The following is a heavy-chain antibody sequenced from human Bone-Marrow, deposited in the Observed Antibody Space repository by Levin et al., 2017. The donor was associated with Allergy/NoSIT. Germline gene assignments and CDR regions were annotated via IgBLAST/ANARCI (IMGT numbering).Heavy chain of an antibody. J-gene: IGHJ4*02. CDR3: AKNQEWETDY. D-gene: IGHD1-26*01. CDR2: ILASGETT. Sequence: GGSLRLSCVGSGFAFTNSAMTWVRQAPGKGLEWVSGILASGETTYYADPVKGRFTISKDNSRNTLYLQMDSLRVEDTAIYFCAKNQEWETDYWGQGSLVIVSS. V-gene: IGHV3-23*01. CDR1: GFAFTNSA.